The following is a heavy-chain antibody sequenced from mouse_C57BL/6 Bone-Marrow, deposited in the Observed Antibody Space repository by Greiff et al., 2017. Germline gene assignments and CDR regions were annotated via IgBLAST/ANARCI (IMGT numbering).Heavy chain of an antibody. D-gene: IGHD2-12*01. Sequence: EVKVVESGGGLVQSGRSLRLSCATSGFTFSDFYMEWVRQAPGKGLEWIAASRNKANDYTTEYSASVKGRFIVSRDTSQSILYLQMNALRAEDTAIYYCARDYETTRFAYWGQGTLVTVSA. J-gene: IGHJ3*01. CDR2: SRNKANDYTT. CDR3: ARDYETTRFAY. V-gene: IGHV7-1*01. CDR1: GFTFSDFY.